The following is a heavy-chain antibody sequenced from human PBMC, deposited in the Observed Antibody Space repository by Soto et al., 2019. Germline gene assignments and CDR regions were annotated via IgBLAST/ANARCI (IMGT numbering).Heavy chain of an antibody. J-gene: IGHJ4*02. CDR1: GLIFSDVW. D-gene: IGHD1-1*01. CDR3: TTSNLGVDF. CDR2: IKTKPDDGTI. V-gene: IGHV3-15*01. Sequence: VGSLRLSCAASGLIFSDVWMTWVRQAPGKGLEWVGRIKTKPDDGTIDYAAPVRGRFTISRDDSKNTLYLQMTSLTPDDTGVYYCTTSNLGVDFWGPGTLVTVSS.